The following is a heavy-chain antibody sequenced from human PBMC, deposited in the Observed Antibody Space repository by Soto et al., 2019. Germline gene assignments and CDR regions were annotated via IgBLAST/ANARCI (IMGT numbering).Heavy chain of an antibody. CDR1: GDSVSSNSAA. J-gene: IGHJ6*02. V-gene: IGHV6-1*01. CDR3: AKDIVVVPAAMYYYYYGMDV. D-gene: IGHD2-2*01. CDR2: TYYRSKWYN. Sequence: PSQTLSLTCALSGDSVSSNSAAWNWIRQSPSRGLEWLGRTYYRSKWYNDYAVSVKSRITINPDTSKNQFSLQLNSVTPEDTAVYYCAKDIVVVPAAMYYYYYGMDVWGQGTTVTVSS.